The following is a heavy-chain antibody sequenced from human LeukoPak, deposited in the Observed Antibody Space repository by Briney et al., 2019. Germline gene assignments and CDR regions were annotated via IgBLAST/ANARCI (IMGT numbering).Heavy chain of an antibody. CDR2: IYNSGST. CDR1: GGSISGYY. CDR3: ARCFADTALDY. D-gene: IGHD5-18*01. Sequence: PSETLSLTCTVSGGSISGYYWSWIRQSPGKGLGWIGYIYNSGSTNYNPSLKSRVTISVDTSKNQFSLKLSSVTAADTAVYYCARCFADTALDYWGQGTPVTVSS. J-gene: IGHJ4*02. V-gene: IGHV4-59*01.